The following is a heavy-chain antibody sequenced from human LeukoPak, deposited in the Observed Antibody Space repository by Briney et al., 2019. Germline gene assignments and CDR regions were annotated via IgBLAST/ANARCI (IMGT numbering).Heavy chain of an antibody. CDR2: INPSSDST. CDR3: ARGRSQLWFFNY. V-gene: IGHV1-46*01. CDR1: GYTLTTYY. Sequence: ASVKVSCKASGYTLTTYYIHWVRQAPGQGLEWMGMINPSSDSTSYAQKFQGRVTMTRDTSTTTVYMELSSLISDDTAVYFCARGRSQLWFFNYWGQGTLVTVSS. D-gene: IGHD3-10*01. J-gene: IGHJ4*02.